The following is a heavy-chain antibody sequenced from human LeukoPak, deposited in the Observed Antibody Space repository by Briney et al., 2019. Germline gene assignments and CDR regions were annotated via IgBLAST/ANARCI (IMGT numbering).Heavy chain of an antibody. CDR3: ALPKYSSGWYGAPFDY. CDR2: IKQDGSEK. V-gene: IGHV3-7*01. CDR1: GFIFSSYW. Sequence: GGSLRLSCAASGFIFSSYWMSCVRQAPGKGLEWVANIKQDGSEKYYVDSVKGRFTISRDNAKNSLYLQMNSLRAEDTAVYYCALPKYSSGWYGAPFDYWGQGTLVTVSS. D-gene: IGHD6-19*01. J-gene: IGHJ4*02.